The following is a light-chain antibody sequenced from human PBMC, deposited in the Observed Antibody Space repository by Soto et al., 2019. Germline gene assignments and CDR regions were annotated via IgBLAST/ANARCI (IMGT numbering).Light chain of an antibody. CDR3: QQYGSSPRT. J-gene: IGKJ1*01. V-gene: IGKV3-11*01. CDR1: QSVSGY. CDR2: DAS. Sequence: EIVLTQSPATLSLSPGERATLSCMASQSVSGYLAWYQQKPGQAPRLLIYDASKRATGIPARFSGSGSGTGFTLTISSLEPEDFAVYYCQQYGSSPRTFGQGTKVDIK.